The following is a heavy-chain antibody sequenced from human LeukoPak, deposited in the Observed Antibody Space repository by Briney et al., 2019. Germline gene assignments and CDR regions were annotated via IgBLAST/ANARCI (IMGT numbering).Heavy chain of an antibody. V-gene: IGHV3-23*01. D-gene: IGHD3-10*01. CDR2: VGESVHTT. J-gene: IGHJ3*01. CDR1: GFTIATYG. CDR3: AKDSFIVVRGVGSDDGFAV. Sequence: PGGSLRLSCVASGFTIATYGMSWVRQAPGKGLEWVSVVGESVHTTHYADSVKGRLFISRDNSKNTVHLEMNSLRAEDTAVYYCAKDSFIVVRGVGSDDGFAVWGQGTMVTVSS.